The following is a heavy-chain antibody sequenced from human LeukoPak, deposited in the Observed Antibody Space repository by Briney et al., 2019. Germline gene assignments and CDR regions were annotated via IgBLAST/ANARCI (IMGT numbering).Heavy chain of an antibody. J-gene: IGHJ4*02. CDR1: GYIFTNYW. Sequence: GESLKISCKGSGYIFTNYWISWVRQMPGKGLEWMGIIYPGDSDTRYSPSFQGQVTISADKSISTAYLQWSRLKASDTAMYYCARPGADDDGDHWGQGTLVTVSS. V-gene: IGHV5-51*01. D-gene: IGHD1-1*01. CDR3: ARPGADDDGDH. CDR2: IYPGDSDT.